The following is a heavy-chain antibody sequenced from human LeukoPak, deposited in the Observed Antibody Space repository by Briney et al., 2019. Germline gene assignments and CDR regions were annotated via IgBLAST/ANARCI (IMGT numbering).Heavy chain of an antibody. CDR1: GGSISSYY. Sequence: SETLSLTCTVSGGSISSYYWSWIRQPPGKGLEWIGEINHSGSTNYNPSLKSRVTISVDTSKNQFSLKLSSVTAADTAVYYCARGAGVFDYWGQGTLVTVSS. V-gene: IGHV4-34*01. J-gene: IGHJ4*02. D-gene: IGHD3-10*01. CDR3: ARGAGVFDY. CDR2: INHSGST.